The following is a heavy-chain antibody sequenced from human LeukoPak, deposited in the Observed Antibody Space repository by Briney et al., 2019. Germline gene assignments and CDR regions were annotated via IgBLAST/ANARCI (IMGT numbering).Heavy chain of an antibody. V-gene: IGHV3-23*01. CDR1: GFAFSFFA. D-gene: IGHD6-19*01. CDR3: AKPISGGLAVTADWFAP. Sequence: GGSLRLFCEASGFAFSFFAMSWLRQAPGKGLEWVSTINANSGTRSYAASVRGRFTISRDNSKNTLYLQLNTLRADDTAVYYCAKPISGGLAVTADWFAPWGEGTRVVVSS. CDR2: INANSGTR. J-gene: IGHJ5*01.